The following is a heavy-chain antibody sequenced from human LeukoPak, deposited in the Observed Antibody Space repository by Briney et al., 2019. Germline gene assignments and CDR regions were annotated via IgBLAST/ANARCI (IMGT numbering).Heavy chain of an antibody. V-gene: IGHV3-7*01. Sequence: GGSLRLSCVGDGFTFSSYEMNWVRQAPGKGLEWVANIKQDGSEKNYVDSVKGRFTISGDNAKNALYLQMNSLRAEDTAVYYCARTSGSYFGKAGYLDYWGQGNQVTVSS. D-gene: IGHD1-26*01. CDR2: IKQDGSEK. J-gene: IGHJ4*02. CDR3: ARTSGSYFGKAGYLDY. CDR1: GFTFSSYE.